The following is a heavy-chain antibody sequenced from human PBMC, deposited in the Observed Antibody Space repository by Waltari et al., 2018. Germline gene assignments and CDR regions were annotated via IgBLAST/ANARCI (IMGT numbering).Heavy chain of an antibody. Sequence: EVRLAESGGGLVKPGGSLRLSVTASGFDFRDYDMNWVRQAPGTGLEWVSSIGGTHSNIFYADSVKGRFTVSRDNAKNSLYLQMDNLRAEDSGLYFCTRDLYGSGGDWFDPWGQGTLVTVSS. J-gene: IGHJ5*02. CDR2: IGGTHSNI. CDR1: GFDFRDYD. D-gene: IGHD3-10*01. CDR3: TRDLYGSGGDWFDP. V-gene: IGHV3-21*03.